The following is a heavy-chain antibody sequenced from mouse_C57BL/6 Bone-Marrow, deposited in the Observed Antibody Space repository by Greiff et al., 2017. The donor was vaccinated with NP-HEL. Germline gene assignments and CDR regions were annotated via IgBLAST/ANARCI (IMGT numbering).Heavy chain of an antibody. Sequence: VQLQQPGAELVKPGASVKMSCKASGYTFTSYWITWVKQRPGQGLEWIGDIYPGSGSTNYNEKFKSKATLTVDTSSSTAYMQLSSLTSEDSAVYYCARWITTVVPLAYWGQGTLVTVSA. V-gene: IGHV1-55*01. CDR1: GYTFTSYW. J-gene: IGHJ3*01. D-gene: IGHD1-1*01. CDR2: IYPGSGST. CDR3: ARWITTVVPLAY.